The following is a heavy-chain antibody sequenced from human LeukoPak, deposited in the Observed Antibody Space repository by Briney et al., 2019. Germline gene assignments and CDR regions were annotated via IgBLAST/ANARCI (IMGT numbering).Heavy chain of an antibody. CDR3: ARVSPNTVTTLQYFDY. CDR1: AFTFSSYG. D-gene: IGHD4-17*01. CDR2: IQYDRTNE. Sequence: AGGSLRLSCAASAFTFSSYGMHWVRQAPGKGLEWVAYIQYDRTNEQYAHSVKGRFRISRDNSNNILYLQMNSLRAEDTAVYYCARVSPNTVTTLQYFDYWGQGTLVTVSS. J-gene: IGHJ4*02. V-gene: IGHV3-30*02.